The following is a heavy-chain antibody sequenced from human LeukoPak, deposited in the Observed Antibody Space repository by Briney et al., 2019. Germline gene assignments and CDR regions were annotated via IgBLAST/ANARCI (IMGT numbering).Heavy chain of an antibody. CDR3: AKGDKMLTWRRTYNRFDP. CDR1: GFTFDDYA. Sequence: GGSLRLSCAASGFTFDDYAMHWVRQAPGKGLEWVSGISWNSGSIGYADSVKGRFTISRDNAKNTLYLQMNNLRAEDTAVYFCAKGDKMLTWRRTYNRFDPWGQGTLVTVSS. J-gene: IGHJ5*02. D-gene: IGHD3-16*01. V-gene: IGHV3-9*01. CDR2: ISWNSGSI.